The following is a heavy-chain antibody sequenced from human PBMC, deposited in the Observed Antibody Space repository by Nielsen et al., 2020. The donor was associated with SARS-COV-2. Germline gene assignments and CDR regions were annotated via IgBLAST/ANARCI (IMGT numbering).Heavy chain of an antibody. Sequence: SLKISCAASGFTFDDYGMSWVRQAPGKGLEWVSGISWNSGSIGYADSVKGRFTISRDNAKNSLYLQMNSLRAEDTALYYCASLTGSDYYYGMDVWGQGTTVTVSS. V-gene: IGHV3-9*01. CDR3: ASLTGSDYYYGMDV. D-gene: IGHD3-9*01. J-gene: IGHJ6*02. CDR1: GFTFDDYG. CDR2: ISWNSGSI.